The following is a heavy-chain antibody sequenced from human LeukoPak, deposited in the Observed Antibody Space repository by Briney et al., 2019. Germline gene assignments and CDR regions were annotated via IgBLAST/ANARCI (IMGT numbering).Heavy chain of an antibody. CDR2: IYSGGST. V-gene: IGHV3-66*02. Sequence: GGSLRLSCAASGFTFSSYWMSWVRQAPGKGLEWVSVIYSGGSTYYADSVKGRFTISRDNSKNTLYLQMNSLRAEDTAVYYCARDRGSSGYYYYYYGMDVWGQGTTVTVSS. CDR3: ARDRGSSGYYYYYYGMDV. J-gene: IGHJ6*02. CDR1: GFTFSSYW. D-gene: IGHD6-19*01.